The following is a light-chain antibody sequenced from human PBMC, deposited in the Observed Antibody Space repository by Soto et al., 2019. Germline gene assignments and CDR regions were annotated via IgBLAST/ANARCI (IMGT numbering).Light chain of an antibody. V-gene: IGKV1-5*01. Sequence: DIQMTQSPSTLSASVGDRVTITCRASQSISSWLAWYQQKPGKAPKLLTYDASSLESGVPSRFSGSGSGTEFTLTISSLQPDDFATYYCQQYNSYCTFGQGTRLEIK. CDR1: QSISSW. J-gene: IGKJ5*01. CDR3: QQYNSYCT. CDR2: DAS.